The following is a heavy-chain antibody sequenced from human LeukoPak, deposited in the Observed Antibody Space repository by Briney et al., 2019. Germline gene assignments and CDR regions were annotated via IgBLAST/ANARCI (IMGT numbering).Heavy chain of an antibody. J-gene: IGHJ4*02. CDR3: ARYRGTYGYYFDY. D-gene: IGHD5-24*01. CDR2: VNYIGNT. Sequence: SETLSLTCTVSGASISSYYWNWIRQSPGKGLEWIGYVNYIGNTEYNPSLKRRVTISVDTSKIQFFLKVSSVTAADTAVYYCARYRGTYGYYFDYWGQGKLVIVSS. CDR1: GASISSYY. V-gene: IGHV4-59*01.